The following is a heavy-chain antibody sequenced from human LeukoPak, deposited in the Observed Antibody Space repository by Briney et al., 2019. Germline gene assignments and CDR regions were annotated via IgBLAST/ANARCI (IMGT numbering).Heavy chain of an antibody. CDR3: ASGSLGAFDI. CDR2: IYYSGST. CDR1: GGSISSSSYY. J-gene: IGHJ3*02. Sequence: SETLSLTCTVSGGSISSSSYYWGWLRQPPGKGLEWIGSIYYSGSTYYNPSLKSRVTISVDTSKNQFSLKLSSVTAADTAVYYCASGSLGAFDIWGQGTMVTVSS. V-gene: IGHV4-39*07.